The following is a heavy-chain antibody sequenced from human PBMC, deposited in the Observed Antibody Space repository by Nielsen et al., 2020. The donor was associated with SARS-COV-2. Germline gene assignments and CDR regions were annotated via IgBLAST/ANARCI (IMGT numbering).Heavy chain of an antibody. CDR2: IHPTDSDT. D-gene: IGHD3-16*02. CDR1: GYSFTTSW. CDR3: ARARRFSYGFPFDY. Sequence: GGSLRLSCRASGYSFTTSWIGWVRQKPGKGLEWVGLIHPTDSDTRYSPSFEGQVTISVDNVITTAYLQWNSLQASDTAIYYCARARRFSYGFPFDYWGQGALVTVSS. J-gene: IGHJ4*02. V-gene: IGHV5-51*01.